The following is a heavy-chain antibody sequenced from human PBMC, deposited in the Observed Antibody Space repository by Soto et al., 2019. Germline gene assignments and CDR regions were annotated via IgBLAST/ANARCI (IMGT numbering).Heavy chain of an antibody. CDR1: GFAFSNAW. V-gene: IGHV3-15*07. D-gene: IGHD3-22*01. CDR2: IKSKALGGTT. J-gene: IGHJ4*01. CDR3: TTDSYSTMIEVRFDY. Sequence: LRLSCACSGFAFSNAWINWVRHVPGKGLEWVGRIKSKALGGTTDFAAPVRGRFAITRDDSRNVAYMQMNSLYTEDTAVYYCTTDSYSTMIEVRFDYWGHGTLVTVSS.